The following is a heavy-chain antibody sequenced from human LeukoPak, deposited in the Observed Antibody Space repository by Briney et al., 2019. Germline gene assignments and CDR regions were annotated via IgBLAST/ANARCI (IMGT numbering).Heavy chain of an antibody. CDR2: IYYSGST. J-gene: IGHJ3*02. CDR1: GGSISTSSSY. CDR3: ARGLGYGSGSYYLGFDM. V-gene: IGHV4-39*01. Sequence: PSETLSLTCTVFGGSISTSSSYWGWIRQPPGKGPEWIGSIYYSGSTYYNPSLKSRVTISVNTSRNQFSLKLSSVSAADTAVYYCARGLGYGSGSYYLGFDMWGQGTMVTVSS. D-gene: IGHD3-10*01.